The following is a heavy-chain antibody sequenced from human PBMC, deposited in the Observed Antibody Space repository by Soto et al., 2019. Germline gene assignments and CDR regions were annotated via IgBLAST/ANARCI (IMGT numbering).Heavy chain of an antibody. CDR3: ARVRVGYSGSYPFDY. V-gene: IGHV1-18*01. Sequence: GASVKVSCKASGYTFTSYGISWVRQAPGQGLEWMGWISAYNGNTNYAQKLQGRVTMTTDTSTSTAYMELRSLRSDDTAVYYCARVRVGYSGSYPFDYWGQGTLVTVPQ. CDR1: GYTFTSYG. J-gene: IGHJ4*02. D-gene: IGHD1-26*01. CDR2: ISAYNGNT.